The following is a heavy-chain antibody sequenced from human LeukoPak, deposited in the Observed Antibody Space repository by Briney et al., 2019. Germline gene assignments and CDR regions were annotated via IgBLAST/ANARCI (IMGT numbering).Heavy chain of an antibody. CDR3: VRCSSTSCYGPWFDP. CDR2: ISAYNGNT. J-gene: IGHJ5*02. CDR1: GYTFTSYG. D-gene: IGHD2-2*01. V-gene: IGHV1-18*01. Sequence: ASVKVSCKASGYTFTSYGISWVRQAPGQGLEWMGWISAYNGNTTYAQKLQGRVTMTTDTSTSTAYMELRSLRSDDTAVYYCVRCSSTSCYGPWFDPWGQGTLVTVSS.